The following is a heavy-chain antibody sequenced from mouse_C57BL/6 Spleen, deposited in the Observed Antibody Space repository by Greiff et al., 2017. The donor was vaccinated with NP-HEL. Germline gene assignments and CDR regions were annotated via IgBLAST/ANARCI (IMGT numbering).Heavy chain of an antibody. D-gene: IGHD2-3*01. CDR2: IWTGGGT. Sequence: VQLQESGPGLVAPSQSLSITCTVSGFSLTSYAISWVRQPPGKGLEWLGVIWTGGGTNYNSALKSRLSISKDNSKSQVFLKMNSLQTDDTARYYCARIRDGYYVGYFDVWGTGTTVTVSS. J-gene: IGHJ1*03. V-gene: IGHV2-9-1*01. CDR3: ARIRDGYYVGYFDV. CDR1: GFSLTSYA.